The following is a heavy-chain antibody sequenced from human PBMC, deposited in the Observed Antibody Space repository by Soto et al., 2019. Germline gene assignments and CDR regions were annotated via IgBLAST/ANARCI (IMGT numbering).Heavy chain of an antibody. CDR1: GLTFSRYG. CDR2: IWYDGSDK. J-gene: IGHJ4*02. D-gene: IGHD3-22*01. CDR3: ARGYYYDSSGSPLDY. V-gene: IGHV3-33*01. Sequence: PGGSLRLSCAASGLTFSRYGMHWVRQAPGKGLEWVAVIWYDGSDKYYADSVKGRFTISRDNSKNTLYLQMNSLRGEDTALYYCARGYYYDSSGSPLDYWGLGTLVTVSS.